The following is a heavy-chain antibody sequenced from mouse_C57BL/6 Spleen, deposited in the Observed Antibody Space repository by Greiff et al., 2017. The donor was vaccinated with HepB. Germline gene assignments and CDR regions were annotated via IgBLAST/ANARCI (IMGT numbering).Heavy chain of an antibody. CDR3: TTRGTTVVATGY. D-gene: IGHD1-1*01. CDR2: IDPENGDT. V-gene: IGHV14-4*01. CDR1: GFNIKDDY. Sequence: VQLKQSGAELVRPGASVKLSCTASGFNIKDDYMHWVKQRPEQGLEWIGWIDPENGDTEYASKFQGKATITADTSSNTAYLQLSSLTSEDTAVYYCTTRGTTVVATGYWGQGTTLTVSS. J-gene: IGHJ2*01.